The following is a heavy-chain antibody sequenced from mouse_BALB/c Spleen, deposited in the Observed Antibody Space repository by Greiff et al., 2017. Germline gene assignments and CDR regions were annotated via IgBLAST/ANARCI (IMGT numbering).Heavy chain of an antibody. Sequence: EVQLVESGGGLVKPGGSLKLSCAASGFTFTSYTMSWVRQTPEKRLEWVATISSGGGNTYYPDSVKGRFTISSDNAKNNLYLKMSSLRSEDTALYYCARYSRYLACFAYWGQGTLVTVSA. J-gene: IGHJ3*01. D-gene: IGHD2-14*01. V-gene: IGHV5-9*03. CDR2: ISSGGGNT. CDR1: GFTFTSYT. CDR3: ARYSRYLACFAY.